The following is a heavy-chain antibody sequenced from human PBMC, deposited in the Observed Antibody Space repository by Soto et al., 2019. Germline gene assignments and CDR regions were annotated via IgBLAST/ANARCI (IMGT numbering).Heavy chain of an antibody. CDR2: IYPGDSDT. CDR1: GYSFTSYW. V-gene: IGHV5-51*01. D-gene: IGHD6-6*01. Sequence: PGESLKISCKGSGYSFTSYWIGWVRQMPGKGLEWMGIIYPGDSDTRYSPSFQGQVTISADKSISTAYLQMNSLKTEDTAVYYCTTVDSSSLGGYYYYGMDVWGQGTTVTVSS. J-gene: IGHJ6*02. CDR3: TTVDSSSLGGYYYYGMDV.